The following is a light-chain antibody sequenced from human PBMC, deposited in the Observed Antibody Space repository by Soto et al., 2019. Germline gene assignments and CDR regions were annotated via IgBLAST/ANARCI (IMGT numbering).Light chain of an antibody. V-gene: IGLV2-14*01. CDR3: QAWDSSTGYV. CDR1: SSDVGVYNY. CDR2: EVT. J-gene: IGLJ1*01. Sequence: QSVLTQPASVSGSPGQSITISCTGTSSDVGVYNYVSWYQQHPGKAPKLMIFEVTSRPSGVSNRFSGSKSGNTASLTISGLQAEDEADYYCQAWDSSTGYVFGTGTKVTVL.